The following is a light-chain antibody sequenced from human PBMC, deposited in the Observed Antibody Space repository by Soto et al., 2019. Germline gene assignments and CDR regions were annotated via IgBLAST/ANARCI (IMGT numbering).Light chain of an antibody. CDR1: SSDIGSSNY. J-gene: IGLJ1*01. V-gene: IGLV2-14*01. CDR2: EVR. CDR3: ISYRGSDTSYV. Sequence: QSALTQPASVSGSPGQSITITCTGTSSDIGSSNYVAWYQQFPGKTPKLIIHEVRNGASGVSFRFFGYKSGNTASVSVPGLQVADEADYYCISYRGSDTSYVFGTETKVTVL.